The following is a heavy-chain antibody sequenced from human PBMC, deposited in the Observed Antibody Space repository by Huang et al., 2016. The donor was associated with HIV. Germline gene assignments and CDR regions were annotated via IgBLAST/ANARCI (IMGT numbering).Heavy chain of an antibody. CDR1: GYSFASYD. V-gene: IGHV1-8*01. J-gene: IGHJ4*02. D-gene: IGHD6-6*01. CDR3: VRGWYIAALPYFDY. Sequence: QVHLVQSGAEVRVPGASVKVPCEASGYSFASYDINWVRQATGQGLEWMGWMNPNSGNTGYAQKFQGRVTMTRNTSISTAYMELSSLRSEDTAKYFCVRGWYIAALPYFDYWGQGTLVTVSS. CDR2: MNPNSGNT.